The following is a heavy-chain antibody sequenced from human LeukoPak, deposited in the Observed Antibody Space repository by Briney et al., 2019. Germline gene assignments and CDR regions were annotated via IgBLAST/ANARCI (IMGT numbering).Heavy chain of an antibody. CDR2: ISYDGSNK. J-gene: IGHJ4*02. D-gene: IGHD2-21*02. CDR3: AKAPTYCGGDCYSPEYYFDY. CDR1: GFTFSSYG. V-gene: IGHV3-30*18. Sequence: GSLRLSCAASGFTFSSYGMHWVRQAPGKGLEWVAVISYDGSNKYYADSVKGRFTISRDNSKNTLYLQMNSQRAEDTAVYYCAKAPTYCGGDCYSPEYYFDYWGQGTLVTVSS.